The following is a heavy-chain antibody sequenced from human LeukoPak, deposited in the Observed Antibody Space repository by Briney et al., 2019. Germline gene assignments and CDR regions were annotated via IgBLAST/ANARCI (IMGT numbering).Heavy chain of an antibody. Sequence: ASVKVSCKASGYTFTGYYMHWVRQAPGQGLEWMGWINPNSGGTNYAQKFQGWVTMTRDTSISTAYMELSRLRSGDTAVYYCARSNSGYDYRYFDYWGQGTLVTVSS. CDR1: GYTFTGYY. CDR3: ARSNSGYDYRYFDY. CDR2: INPNSGGT. V-gene: IGHV1-2*04. J-gene: IGHJ4*02. D-gene: IGHD5-12*01.